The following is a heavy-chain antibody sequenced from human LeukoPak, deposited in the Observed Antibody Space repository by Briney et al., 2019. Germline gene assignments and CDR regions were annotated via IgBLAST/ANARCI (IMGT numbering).Heavy chain of an antibody. V-gene: IGHV4-59*01. CDR3: ARHLIFGVVIDRAYYFDY. D-gene: IGHD3-3*01. CDR2: IYYSGST. J-gene: IGHJ4*02. Sequence: SETLSLTCTVSGGSISSYYWSWIRQPPGKGLEWIGYIYYSGSTNYNPSLKSRVTISVDTSKNQFSLKLRSVTAADTAVYYCARHLIFGVVIDRAYYFDYWGQGTLVTVSS. CDR1: GGSISSYY.